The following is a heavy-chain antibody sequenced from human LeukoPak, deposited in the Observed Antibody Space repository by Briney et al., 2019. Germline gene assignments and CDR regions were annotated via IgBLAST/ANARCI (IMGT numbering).Heavy chain of an antibody. D-gene: IGHD3-22*01. Sequence: GASVKVSCKASGYTFTAYYLHWVRQAPGQGLEWMGWINPKNGGPNYGQKFQGRVTTTMDASISTAYMELSRLRSDDTAVYYCATYYYDNSRYYCDYWGQGTLVTVSS. J-gene: IGHJ4*02. CDR3: ATYYYDNSRYYCDY. CDR1: GYTFTAYY. V-gene: IGHV1-2*02. CDR2: INPKNGGP.